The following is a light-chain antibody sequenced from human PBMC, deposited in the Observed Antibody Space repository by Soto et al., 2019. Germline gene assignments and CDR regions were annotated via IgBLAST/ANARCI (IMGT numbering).Light chain of an antibody. J-gene: IGKJ5*01. V-gene: IGKV3-11*01. CDR2: DAS. CDR1: QSVSSN. CDR3: QQRSNWPPFT. Sequence: EIVMTQSPATLSVSPVERATLSCRSSQSVSSNLAWYQQKPGQAPRLLIYDASNRATDIPARFSGSGSGTDFTLTISSLEPEDFAVYYCQQRSNWPPFTFGQGTRLEIK.